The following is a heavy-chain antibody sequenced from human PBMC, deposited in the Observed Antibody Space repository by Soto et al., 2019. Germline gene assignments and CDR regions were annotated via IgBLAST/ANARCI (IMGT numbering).Heavy chain of an antibody. CDR1: GFTFSSYG. D-gene: IGHD3-22*01. CDR2: ISSSSSSI. CDR3: ARDYSSGYYWDDY. J-gene: IGHJ4*02. Sequence: PGGSLRLSCAASGFTFSSYGMNWVRQAPGKGLEWVSSISSSSSSIYYADSVKGRFTISRDDAKSSLYLQMNSLRAEDTAVYYCARDYSSGYYWDDYWGQGTLVTVSS. V-gene: IGHV3-21*01.